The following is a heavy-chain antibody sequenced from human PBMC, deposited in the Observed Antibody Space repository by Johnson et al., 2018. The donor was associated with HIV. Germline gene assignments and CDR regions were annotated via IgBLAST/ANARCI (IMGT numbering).Heavy chain of an antibody. CDR3: AKDEALGWELDPDAFDI. CDR1: GFTVSNNY. V-gene: IGHV3-11*04. J-gene: IGHJ3*02. Sequence: QMLLVESGGGLVQPGGSLSLSCVASGFTVSNNYINWVRQPPGKGLEWVSGISWNSGTIYYPDSVKGRFTISRDSAKNTLYLQMNSLRAEDTAVYYCAKDEALGWELDPDAFDIWGQGTMVTVSS. D-gene: IGHD1-26*01. CDR2: ISWNSGTI.